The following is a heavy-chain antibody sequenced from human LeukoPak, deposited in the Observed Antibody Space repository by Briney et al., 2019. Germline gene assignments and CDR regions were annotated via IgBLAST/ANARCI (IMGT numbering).Heavy chain of an antibody. Sequence: SETLSLTCTVSGGSISSDDYYWSWIRQPPGKGLEWIGYIYYSGSTYYNPSLKSRVTISVDTSKNQFSLKLSSVTAADTAVYYCARGHSSSWYDKYFQHWGQGTLVTVSS. CDR2: IYYSGST. J-gene: IGHJ1*01. D-gene: IGHD6-13*01. CDR3: ARGHSSSWYDKYFQH. V-gene: IGHV4-30-4*01. CDR1: GGSISSDDYY.